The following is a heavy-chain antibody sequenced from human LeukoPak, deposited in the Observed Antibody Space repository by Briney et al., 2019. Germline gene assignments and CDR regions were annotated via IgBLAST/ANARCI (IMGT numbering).Heavy chain of an antibody. CDR2: IYYSGST. D-gene: IGHD3-10*01. Sequence: KPSETLSLTCTVSGGSISSSSYYWGWIRPPPGKGLEWIGRIYYSGSTYCNPSLKSRATISVNTYNNQYSLKLSFVLAVPTVAYYCTIHKAGTMGFDYWGQGTLVTVSS. CDR3: TIHKAGTMGFDY. J-gene: IGHJ4*02. CDR1: GGSISSSSYY. V-gene: IGHV4-39*01.